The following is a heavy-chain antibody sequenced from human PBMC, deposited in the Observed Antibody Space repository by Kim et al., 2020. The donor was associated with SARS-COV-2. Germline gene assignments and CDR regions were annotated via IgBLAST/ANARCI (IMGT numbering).Heavy chain of an antibody. V-gene: IGHV3-13*04. CDR3: ARGGTYSSSWGWYFDL. Sequence: GGSLRLSCAASGFTFSSYDMHWVRQATGKGLEWVSAIGTAGDTYYPGSVKGRFTISRENAKNSLYLQMNSLRAGDTAVYYCARGGTYSSSWGWYFDLWGRGTLVTVSS. CDR2: IGTAGDT. J-gene: IGHJ2*01. CDR1: GFTFSSYD. D-gene: IGHD6-13*01.